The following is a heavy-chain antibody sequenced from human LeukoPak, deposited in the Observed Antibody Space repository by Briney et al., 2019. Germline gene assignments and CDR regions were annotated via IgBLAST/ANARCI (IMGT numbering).Heavy chain of an antibody. CDR1: GGSFSGYY. CDR2: INHSGST. V-gene: IGHV4-34*01. Sequence: SETLSLTCAVYGGSFSGYYWSWIRQPPGKGLEWIGEINHSGSTNYNPSLKSRVTISVDTSKNQFSLKLSSVTAADTAVYYCARGGYCSGGSCYFLRNYYYYGMDVWGQGTTVTVSS. J-gene: IGHJ6*02. CDR3: ARGGYCSGGSCYFLRNYYYYGMDV. D-gene: IGHD2-15*01.